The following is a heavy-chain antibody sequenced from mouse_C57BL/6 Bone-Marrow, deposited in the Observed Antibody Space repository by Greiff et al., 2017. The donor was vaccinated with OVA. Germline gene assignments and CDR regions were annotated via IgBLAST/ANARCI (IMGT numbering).Heavy chain of an antibody. Sequence: EVKLMESGGDLVKPGGSLKLSCAASGFTFSSYGMSWVRQTPDKGLEWVATISSGGSSPDYPDSVKGRFTISRDNAKNTLYLQMSSLRSEDTDMYYCASRDYGYAMDYWGQGTSVTVSS. J-gene: IGHJ4*01. V-gene: IGHV5-6*02. CDR3: ASRDYGYAMDY. CDR2: ISSGGSSP. CDR1: GFTFSSYG. D-gene: IGHD2-4*01.